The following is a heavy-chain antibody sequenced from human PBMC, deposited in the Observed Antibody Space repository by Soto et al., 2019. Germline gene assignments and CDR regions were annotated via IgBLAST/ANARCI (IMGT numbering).Heavy chain of an antibody. J-gene: IGHJ4*02. CDR3: AKTASMTIRDGFDH. D-gene: IGHD4-17*01. CDR1: GFTFSSYA. Sequence: EVQVLESGGGLVQPGGSLRLSCAASGFTFSSYAMSWVRQAPGQGLEWVSAISGSGSNPYYADYVKGRFTISRDNSKKTLYQQMNRLRAEDTALYYCAKTASMTIRDGFDHWGQGTLVTVSS. CDR2: ISGSGSNP. V-gene: IGHV3-23*01.